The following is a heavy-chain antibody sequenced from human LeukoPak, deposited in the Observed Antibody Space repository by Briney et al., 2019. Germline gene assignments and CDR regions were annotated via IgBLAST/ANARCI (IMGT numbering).Heavy chain of an antibody. CDR3: ARHSQSFVMRWLQWSNAFDI. V-gene: IGHV4-38-2*02. J-gene: IGHJ3*02. CDR1: GYSVSSGYY. CDR2: MYHSGDT. D-gene: IGHD5-24*01. Sequence: PSETLSLTCTVSGYSVSSGYYWGWIRQPPGKGLEWIGSMYHSGDTYYNPSLKSRVTISVDTSKNQLSLKLSSVTAADTAVYYCARHSQSFVMRWLQWSNAFDIWGQGTMVTVSS.